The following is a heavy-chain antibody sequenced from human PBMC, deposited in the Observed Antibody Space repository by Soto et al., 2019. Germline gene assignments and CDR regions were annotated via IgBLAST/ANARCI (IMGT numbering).Heavy chain of an antibody. V-gene: IGHV4-39*01. CDR1: GGSIRSSSYY. Sequence: TSETLSLTCTVSGGSIRSSSYYWGWIRQPPGKGLEWIGNVYYGGSTYYNPSLKSRVTISVETSKSQFSLKLSSVTAADTAVYYCAGGDYYHSSGYYFYYYTMDVWGQGTTVTVSS. CDR2: VYYGGST. D-gene: IGHD3-22*01. CDR3: AGGDYYHSSGYYFYYYTMDV. J-gene: IGHJ6*02.